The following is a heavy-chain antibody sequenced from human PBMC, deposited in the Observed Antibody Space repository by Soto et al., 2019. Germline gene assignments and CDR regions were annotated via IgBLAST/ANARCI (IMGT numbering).Heavy chain of an antibody. D-gene: IGHD3-10*01. CDR2: INHSGST. J-gene: IGHJ4*02. CDR3: ARGFKGSGSYYPLLYYFDY. CDR1: GGSFSGYY. Sequence: SSETLSLTCAVYGGSFSGYYWSWIRQPPGKGLEWIGEINHSGSTNYNPSLKSRVTISVDTSKNQFSLKLSSVTAADTAVYYCARGFKGSGSYYPLLYYFDYWGQGTLVTVSS. V-gene: IGHV4-34*01.